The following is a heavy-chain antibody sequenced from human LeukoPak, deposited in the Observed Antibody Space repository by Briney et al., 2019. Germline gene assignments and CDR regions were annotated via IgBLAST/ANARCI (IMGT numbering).Heavy chain of an antibody. CDR2: IWYDGSNK. CDR3: ARVGSIVATIFHSYGLDY. J-gene: IGHJ4*02. CDR1: GFTFSSYG. Sequence: GRSLRLSCAASGFTFSSYGMHWVRQAPGKGLEWVAVIWYDGSNKYYADSVKGRFTISRDNSKNTLYLQMNSLRAEDTAVYYCARVGSIVATIFHSYGLDYWGQGTLVTVSS. D-gene: IGHD5-12*01. V-gene: IGHV3-33*01.